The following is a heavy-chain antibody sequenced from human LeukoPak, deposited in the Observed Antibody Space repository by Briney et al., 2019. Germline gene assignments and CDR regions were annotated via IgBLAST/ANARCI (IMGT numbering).Heavy chain of an antibody. CDR1: GFTFSHAW. Sequence: GGSLRLSCAASGFTFSHAWMTWVRQAPGKGLEWVGRIKSKTDGGTTDYAAPVKGRFTISGDDSKNTLYLQMNSLKIEDTAVYYCTTEDIVVVVGAYDPWGQGTLVTVSS. CDR2: IKSKTDGGTT. J-gene: IGHJ5*02. CDR3: TTEDIVVVVGAYDP. D-gene: IGHD2-15*01. V-gene: IGHV3-15*01.